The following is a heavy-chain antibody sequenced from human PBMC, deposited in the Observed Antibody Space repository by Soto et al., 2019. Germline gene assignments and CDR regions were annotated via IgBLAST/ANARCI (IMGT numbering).Heavy chain of an antibody. D-gene: IGHD3-10*01. J-gene: IGHJ4*02. Sequence: SGGSLRLSCAASGFTFSDYYMSWVRQAPGKGLEWVSYISSGGSTTYYADSVKGRFTISRDNAENSLYLQLNSLRAEDTAVYYCARALDRGGYYQGFDYWGQGTLVTVSS. CDR3: ARALDRGGYYQGFDY. V-gene: IGHV3-11*01. CDR1: GFTFSDYY. CDR2: ISSGGSTT.